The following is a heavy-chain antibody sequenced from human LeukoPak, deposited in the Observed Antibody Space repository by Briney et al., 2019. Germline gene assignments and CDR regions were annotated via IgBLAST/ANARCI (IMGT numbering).Heavy chain of an antibody. CDR1: GYTFTNYY. Sequence: ASVRVSCKASGYTFTNYYIHWVRQAPGHRLEWMGAINPSSGGTNSAQKFQGRVSMTRDTSISTAYMEVSRLRSDDTAVFYCVRDLVTTGPYGMDVWGQGTTVTVSS. CDR3: VRDLVTTGPYGMDV. CDR2: INPSSGGT. D-gene: IGHD4-17*01. V-gene: IGHV1-2*02. J-gene: IGHJ6*02.